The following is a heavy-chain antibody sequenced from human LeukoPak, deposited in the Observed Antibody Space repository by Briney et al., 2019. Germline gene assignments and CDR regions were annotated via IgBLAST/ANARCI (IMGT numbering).Heavy chain of an antibody. CDR1: GFTFNSYS. CDR3: ARGTSSGSFDY. J-gene: IGHJ4*02. Sequence: GESLRLSCAASGFTFNSYSMNWVRQAPGKGLEWVSSISSTNSYIYYADSLKGRFTISRDNAKNSLYLQMNSLRAEDTAVYYCARGTSSGSFDYWGQGTLVTVSS. D-gene: IGHD6-19*01. V-gene: IGHV3-21*01. CDR2: ISSTNSYI.